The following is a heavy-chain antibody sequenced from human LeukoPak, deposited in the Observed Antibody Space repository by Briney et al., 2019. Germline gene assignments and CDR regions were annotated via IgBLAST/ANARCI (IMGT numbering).Heavy chain of an antibody. J-gene: IGHJ3*02. CDR1: GGSISSSSYY. Sequence: SSETLSLTCTVSGGSISSSSYYWGWIRQSPGKGLEWIGSIYHSGNTYYNPSLNSRVTITVDTSKNQFSLQLSSVTAADTTVYYCARSHIVAVTGFAFDIWGQGTLVTVSS. D-gene: IGHD2-21*02. CDR2: IYHSGNT. CDR3: ARSHIVAVTGFAFDI. V-gene: IGHV4-39*01.